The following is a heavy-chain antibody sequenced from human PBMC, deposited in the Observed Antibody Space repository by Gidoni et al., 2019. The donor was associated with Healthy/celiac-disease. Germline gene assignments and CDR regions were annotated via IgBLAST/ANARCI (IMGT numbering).Heavy chain of an antibody. D-gene: IGHD6-19*01. CDR2: IKQDGSEK. V-gene: IGHV3-7*01. Sequence: VQLVESGGGLVQPGGSLGLSCAAPGFTLSSYWRSWVRQAPGKGLEWVANIKQDGSEKYYVDSVKGRFTISRDNAKNSLYLQMNSLRAEDTAVYYCARDYPAVAGTSGGCWFDPWGQGTLVTVSS. CDR1: GFTLSSYW. CDR3: ARDYPAVAGTSGGCWFDP. J-gene: IGHJ5*02.